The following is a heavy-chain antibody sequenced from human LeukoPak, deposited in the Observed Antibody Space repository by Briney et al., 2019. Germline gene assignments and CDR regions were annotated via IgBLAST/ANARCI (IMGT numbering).Heavy chain of an antibody. CDR2: IIPILGIA. D-gene: IGHD2-21*01. CDR1: GDTLSSYA. Sequence: SVKVSCKASGDTLSSYAISWVRQAPGQGLEWMGRIIPILGIANYAQKFQGRVTITEDKSTSTAYMELSSRRSEDTAVYYCATGAVVYYFDYWGQGTLVTVSS. J-gene: IGHJ4*02. V-gene: IGHV1-69*04. CDR3: ATGAVVYYFDY.